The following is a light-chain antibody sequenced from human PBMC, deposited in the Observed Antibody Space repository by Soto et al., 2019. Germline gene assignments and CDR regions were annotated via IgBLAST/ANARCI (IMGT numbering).Light chain of an antibody. Sequence: EIVMTQSPATLSVSPGERVTLSCRASRSVSNKLAWYQQKPGQAPRLLNDEASGRAGSVPARLSGSGSGTEFTLTISSLQSEDFAVYFCQQYDDWPPTSGQGTKVEIK. J-gene: IGKJ1*01. CDR2: EAS. CDR1: RSVSNK. V-gene: IGKV3-15*01. CDR3: QQYDDWPPT.